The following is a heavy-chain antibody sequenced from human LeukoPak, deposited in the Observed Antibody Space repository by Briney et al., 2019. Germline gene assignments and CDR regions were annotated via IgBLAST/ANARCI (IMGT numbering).Heavy chain of an antibody. CDR3: ARKYYYDSSGYYYGD. CDR1: GYTFTSYD. CDR2: MNPNSGNT. Sequence: ASVKVSCKASGYTFTSYDINWVRQATGQGLEWMGWMNPNSGNTGYAQKFQGRVTMTRNTSISTAYMELSSLRSEDTAVYYCARKYYYDSSGYYYGDWGQGTLVTVSP. J-gene: IGHJ4*02. V-gene: IGHV1-8*01. D-gene: IGHD3-22*01.